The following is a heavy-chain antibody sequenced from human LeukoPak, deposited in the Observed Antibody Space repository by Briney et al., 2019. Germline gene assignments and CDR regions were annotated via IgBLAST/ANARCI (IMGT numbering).Heavy chain of an antibody. CDR3: ARDAKYYYGSRTYFFFEY. CDR1: GDSFSTYY. Sequence: PSETVSLTCTVSGDSFSTYYWSWIRQPAGKGLEWIGHIYTSGTTNYNPSLKSRVTMSIDTSKNQFSLKLSSITAADTAVYYCARDAKYYYGSRTYFFFEYWGQGTLLTVSS. V-gene: IGHV4-4*07. CDR2: IYTSGTT. D-gene: IGHD3-10*01. J-gene: IGHJ4*02.